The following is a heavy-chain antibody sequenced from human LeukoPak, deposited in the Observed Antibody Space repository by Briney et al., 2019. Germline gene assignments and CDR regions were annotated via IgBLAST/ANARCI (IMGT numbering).Heavy chain of an antibody. CDR1: GGSISSYY. Sequence: PSETLPLTCTVSGGSISSYYWSWIRQPPGKGLEWIGEINHSGSTNYNPSLKSRVTISVDTSKNQFSLKLSSVTAADTAVYYCARGGYDYVWGSYRRGWFDPWGQGTLVTVSS. V-gene: IGHV4-34*01. CDR2: INHSGST. D-gene: IGHD3-16*02. CDR3: ARGGYDYVWGSYRRGWFDP. J-gene: IGHJ5*02.